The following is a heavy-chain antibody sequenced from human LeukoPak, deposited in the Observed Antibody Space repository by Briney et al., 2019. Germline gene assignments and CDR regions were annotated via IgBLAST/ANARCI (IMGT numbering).Heavy chain of an antibody. V-gene: IGHV1-18*01. Sequence: ASVKVSCKASGYSFTTYGFSWVRQAPGQGLEWMRWISAYNGNTNYAQRLQGRVTMTTDTSTSTVYMELRSLRSDDTAVYYCARDKNWKPDYWGQGTLVTVSS. CDR2: ISAYNGNT. D-gene: IGHD1-1*01. J-gene: IGHJ4*02. CDR1: GYSFTTYG. CDR3: ARDKNWKPDY.